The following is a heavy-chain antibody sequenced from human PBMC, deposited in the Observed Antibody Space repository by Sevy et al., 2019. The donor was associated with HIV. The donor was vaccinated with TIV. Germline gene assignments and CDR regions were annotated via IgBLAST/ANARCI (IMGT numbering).Heavy chain of an antibody. V-gene: IGHV3-23*01. Sequence: GGSRRLSCAASGFTFSSYAMSWVRQAPGKGLEWVSAISGSGGSTYYADSVKGRFTISRDNSKNTLYLQMNSLRAEDTAVYYCAKVDRPIMVRGVITPFDYWGQGTLVTVSS. CDR2: ISGSGGST. CDR1: GFTFSSYA. J-gene: IGHJ4*02. CDR3: AKVDRPIMVRGVITPFDY. D-gene: IGHD3-10*01.